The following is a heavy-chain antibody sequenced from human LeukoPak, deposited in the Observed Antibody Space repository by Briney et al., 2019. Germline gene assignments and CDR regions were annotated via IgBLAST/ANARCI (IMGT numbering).Heavy chain of an antibody. CDR1: GDSMTTFD. CDR3: ARHSPSGWYYFDS. CDR2: VFTSGTT. Sequence: PSETLSLTCSFSGDSMTTFDWSWIRQPAGKGLEWVGQVFTSGTTAYSASLKSRLTISLDKSNNQVSLKLISATAADTAVYYCARHSPSGWYYFDSWGQGALVTVSS. J-gene: IGHJ4*02. V-gene: IGHV4-4*07. D-gene: IGHD6-19*01.